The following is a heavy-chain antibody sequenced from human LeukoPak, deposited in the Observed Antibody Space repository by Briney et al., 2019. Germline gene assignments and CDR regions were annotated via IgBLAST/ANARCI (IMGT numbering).Heavy chain of an antibody. D-gene: IGHD3-10*01. J-gene: IGHJ4*02. Sequence: SETLSLTCAVYGGSFSGYYWSWIRQPPGKGLEWIGEINHSGSTNYNPSLKSRVTISVDTSKDQFSLKLSSVTAADTAVYYCAREINYYGSGSPKFFDYWGQGTLVTVSS. CDR1: GGSFSGYY. V-gene: IGHV4-34*01. CDR3: AREINYYGSGSPKFFDY. CDR2: INHSGST.